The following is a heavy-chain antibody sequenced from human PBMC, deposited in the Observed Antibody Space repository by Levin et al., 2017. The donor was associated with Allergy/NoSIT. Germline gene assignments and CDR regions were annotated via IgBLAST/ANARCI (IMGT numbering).Heavy chain of an antibody. V-gene: IGHV3-23*01. CDR2: ISGSGVST. J-gene: IGHJ4*02. Sequence: PGESLKISCAASGFTFSSYAMSWVRQAPGKGLEWVSAISGSGVSTYYADSVKGRFTISRDNSMHTLYLQMNSLRVEDTAVYYCAKYAVTAIPNDYFDYWGQGTLVIVSS. CDR1: GFTFSSYA. D-gene: IGHD2-21*02. CDR3: AKYAVTAIPNDYFDY.